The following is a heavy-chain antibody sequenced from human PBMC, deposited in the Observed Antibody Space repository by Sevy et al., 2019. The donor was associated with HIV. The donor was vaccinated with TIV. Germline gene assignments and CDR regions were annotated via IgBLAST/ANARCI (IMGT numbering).Heavy chain of an antibody. D-gene: IGHD5-18*01. V-gene: IGHV3-7*01. CDR3: ARGAARGTATVRFYYYGMDV. Sequence: GGSLRLSCAASGFTFSSYWITWVRQAPGKGLEWVANIKHDGSEKYYVDSVKGRFTISRDNAKKSLYLQMNSLRAEDTAVYYCARGAARGTATVRFYYYGMDVWGQGITVTVSS. CDR1: GFTFSSYW. J-gene: IGHJ6*02. CDR2: IKHDGSEK.